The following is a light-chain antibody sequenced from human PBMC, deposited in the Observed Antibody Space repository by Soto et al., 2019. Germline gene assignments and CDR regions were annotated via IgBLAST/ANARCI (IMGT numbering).Light chain of an antibody. CDR2: EVS. CDR1: SSDVGGYYY. Sequence: QSALTRPPAASGSAGQSGSICRTGTSSDVGGYYYVSWYQQHPGKSPKLRIYEVSKRPSGVPDRFSGSKSGNTASLTVSGLQAEDEADYYCSAYAGSNTRAVFGTGTK. J-gene: IGLJ1*01. CDR3: SAYAGSNTRAV. V-gene: IGLV2-8*01.